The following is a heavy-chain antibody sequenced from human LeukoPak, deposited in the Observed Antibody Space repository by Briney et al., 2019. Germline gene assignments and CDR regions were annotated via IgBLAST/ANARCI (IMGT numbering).Heavy chain of an antibody. CDR1: GFTFSAYW. J-gene: IGHJ4*02. V-gene: IGHV3-7*05. Sequence: GGSLRLSCAASGFTFSAYWMSWVRQTPGKGLEWAANIKEDGSEKYYVDYVKGRFIISRDNAKNSLYVQMNSLRAEDTAVYYCARLPLTARRHFDFWGQGTQVTVSS. CDR3: ARLPLTARRHFDF. D-gene: IGHD5-18*01. CDR2: IKEDGSEK.